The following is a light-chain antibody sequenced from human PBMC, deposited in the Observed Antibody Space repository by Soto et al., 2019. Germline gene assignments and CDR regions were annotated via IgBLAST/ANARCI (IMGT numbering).Light chain of an antibody. J-gene: IGLJ1*01. CDR2: EVS. V-gene: IGLV2-14*01. CDR3: SSYTGSNSRYV. CDR1: SNDVGGYNY. Sequence: QSVLTQPASVSGSPGQSITISCTGTSNDVGGYNYVSWYQHHPGKPPKLMIYEVSERLPGASNHFSGSKSGNTASLTISGLQAVDEADYYCSSYTGSNSRYVLGTGTKVTVL.